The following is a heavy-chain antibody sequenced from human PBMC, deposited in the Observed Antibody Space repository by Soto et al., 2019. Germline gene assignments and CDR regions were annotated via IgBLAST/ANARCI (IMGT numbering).Heavy chain of an antibody. D-gene: IGHD3-16*02. CDR3: ARDPFGGFIVNGAAPDY. J-gene: IGHJ4*02. V-gene: IGHV3-66*01. Sequence: EVPVVESGGGLVQPGGSLRLSCAVTGFTVSRNYMNWVRQAPGKGLEWVSVIYSGGNTYYADTVNGRFTISRDNSKNTVYLQMNSLRVEDTAVYYCARDPFGGFIVNGAAPDYWGQGTLVTVSS. CDR2: IYSGGNT. CDR1: GFTVSRNY.